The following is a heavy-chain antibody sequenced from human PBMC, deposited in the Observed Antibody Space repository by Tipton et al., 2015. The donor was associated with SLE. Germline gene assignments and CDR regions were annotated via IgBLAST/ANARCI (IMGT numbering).Heavy chain of an antibody. Sequence: GLVKPSETLSLTCTVSGDSISSSSYFWGWIRQPPGKGLQWIGTIYSSGSTYYNPSLKSRVAISVDTSKNQFSLKLSSVTAADTAVYYCASPLPYDYSNSVYFDQWGQGTLVTVSS. CDR3: ASPLPYDYSNSVYFDQ. V-gene: IGHV4-39*07. J-gene: IGHJ4*02. CDR1: GDSISSSSYF. D-gene: IGHD4-11*01. CDR2: IYSSGST.